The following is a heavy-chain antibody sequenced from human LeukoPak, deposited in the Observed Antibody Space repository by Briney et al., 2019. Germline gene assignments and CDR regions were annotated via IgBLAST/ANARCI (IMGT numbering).Heavy chain of an antibody. V-gene: IGHV3-7*01. Sequence: GGSLRLSCAASGFTFSSYWMSWVRQAPGKGLEWVANIKQDGSEKYYVDSVKGRFTISRDNAKNSLYLQMNSLRAEDTAVYYCASYPPDYYGSGNQPRVAYDYWGQGTLVTVSS. CDR3: ASYPPDYYGSGNQPRVAYDY. CDR2: IKQDGSEK. J-gene: IGHJ4*02. CDR1: GFTFSSYW. D-gene: IGHD3-10*01.